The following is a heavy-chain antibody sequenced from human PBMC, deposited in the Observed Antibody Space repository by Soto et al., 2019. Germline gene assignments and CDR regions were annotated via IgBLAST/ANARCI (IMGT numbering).Heavy chain of an antibody. V-gene: IGHV1-46*01. Sequence: QVQLVQSGAEVKKPGASVKVSCKASGYTFTSYYMHWVRQAPGQGLEWMGIINPSGGSTSYAQKFQGRVAMTRDTSTSTVYMELSSLRSEDTAVYYCARVTTDWYFDLWGRGTLVTVSS. CDR1: GYTFTSYY. J-gene: IGHJ2*01. CDR2: INPSGGST. CDR3: ARVTTDWYFDL.